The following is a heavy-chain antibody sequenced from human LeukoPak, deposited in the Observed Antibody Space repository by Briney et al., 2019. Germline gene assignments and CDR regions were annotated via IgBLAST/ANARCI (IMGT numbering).Heavy chain of an antibody. J-gene: IGHJ4*02. CDR1: GFTFSSYG. V-gene: IGHV3-30*02. Sequence: GGSLRLSCAASGFTFSSYGMHWVRQAPGKGLEWVAIIRYDGSNKYYADSVKGRFTISRDNSKNTLYLQMNSLRAEDTAVYYCAKSGLGYCSSTSCYTLDYWGQGTLVTVSS. CDR3: AKSGLGYCSSTSCYTLDY. D-gene: IGHD2-2*02. CDR2: IRYDGSNK.